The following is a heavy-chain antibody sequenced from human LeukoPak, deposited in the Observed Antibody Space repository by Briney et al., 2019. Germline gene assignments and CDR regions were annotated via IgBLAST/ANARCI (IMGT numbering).Heavy chain of an antibody. V-gene: IGHV4-34*01. CDR2: INHSGST. CDR3: ARGRYCSGGSCYPRDYYYYGMDV. D-gene: IGHD2-15*01. J-gene: IGHJ6*02. CDR1: GGSFSGYY. Sequence: KPSETLSLTCAVYGGSFSGYYWSWIRQPPGKGLEWIGEINHSGSTNYNPSLKSRVTISVDTSKNQFSLKLSSVTAAGTAVYYCARGRYCSGGSCYPRDYYYYGMDVWGQGTTVTVSS.